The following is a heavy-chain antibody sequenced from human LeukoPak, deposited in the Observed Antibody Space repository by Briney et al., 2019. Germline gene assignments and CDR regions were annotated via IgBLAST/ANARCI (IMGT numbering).Heavy chain of an antibody. CDR1: VFTFSSYW. V-gene: IGHV3-74*01. Sequence: QSGGSLRLSCAASVFTFSSYWMQWVRHAPGKGLVWVSRINSDGSSTSYADSVKGRFTISRDNAKNTLYLQMNSLRAEDTAVDYCARRAYNWGAFDIWGQGTMVTVSS. D-gene: IGHD5-24*01. CDR3: ARRAYNWGAFDI. J-gene: IGHJ3*02. CDR2: INSDGSST.